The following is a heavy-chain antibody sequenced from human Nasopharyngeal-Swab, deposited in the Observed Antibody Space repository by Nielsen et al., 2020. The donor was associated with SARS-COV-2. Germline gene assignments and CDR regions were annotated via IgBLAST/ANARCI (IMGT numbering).Heavy chain of an antibody. V-gene: IGHV1-18*01. CDR3: ARDSIAFGGPEGDY. CDR2: ISVHNGYT. Sequence: ASVKVSCKTSGYIFTSYGISWVRQAPGQGLEWLGSISVHNGYTNYPQKLPGRVTMTTDTSTTTASMELRSLRSADTAVYYCARDSIAFGGPEGDYWGQGTLVTVSS. J-gene: IGHJ4*02. CDR1: GYIFTSYG. D-gene: IGHD3-16*01.